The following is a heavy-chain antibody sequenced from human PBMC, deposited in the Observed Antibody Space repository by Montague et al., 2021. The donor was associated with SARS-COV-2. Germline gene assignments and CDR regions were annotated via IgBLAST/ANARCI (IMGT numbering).Heavy chain of an antibody. CDR3: VREKAGGLRNVFDI. Sequence: SETLSLTCTVSGFSIGSGDYRGWIRQPPGKGLEWIGSIYHSGTTYYNRXXQSRLPMSIDTSTYRVSLRLTSVTAADTAVLFCVREKAGGLRNVFDIWGQGTTVTVSS. CDR1: GFSIGSGDY. CDR2: IYHSGTT. J-gene: IGHJ3*02. V-gene: IGHV4-38-2*02.